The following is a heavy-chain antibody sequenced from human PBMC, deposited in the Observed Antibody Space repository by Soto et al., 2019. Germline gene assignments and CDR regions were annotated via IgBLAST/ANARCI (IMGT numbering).Heavy chain of an antibody. CDR3: ARDKYSGFDIWYYYGMDV. V-gene: IGHV3-30-3*01. CDR1: GFTFNSYA. D-gene: IGHD5-12*01. Sequence: QVQLVESGGGVVQPGRSLRLSCAASGFTFNSYAMNWVRQSPGKGLEWVAVISYDGSNKYYADSVKGRFTISRDNSQNTVYLQMNSLGAEDTAVYYCARDKYSGFDIWYYYGMDVWGQGTTVTVSS. J-gene: IGHJ6*02. CDR2: ISYDGSNK.